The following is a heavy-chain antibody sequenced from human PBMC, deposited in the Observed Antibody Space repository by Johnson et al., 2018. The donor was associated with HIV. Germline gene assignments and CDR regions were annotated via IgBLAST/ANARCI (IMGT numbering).Heavy chain of an antibody. J-gene: IGHJ3*02. D-gene: IGHD3-10*01. V-gene: IGHV3-15*01. Sequence: VQLVESGGGLVQPGRSLRLSCAASGFTFTNAWMTWVRQAPGKGLEWVGRIKSKTDGGTIDYATPVKGRFTISRDDSKNTLYLQMNSLKTEDTAVYYCTTDRGGSSDAFDIWGQGTMVTVSS. CDR3: TTDRGGSSDAFDI. CDR1: GFTFTNAW. CDR2: IKSKTDGGTI.